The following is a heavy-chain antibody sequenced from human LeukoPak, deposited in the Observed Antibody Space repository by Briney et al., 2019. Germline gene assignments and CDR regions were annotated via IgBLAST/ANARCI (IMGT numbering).Heavy chain of an antibody. J-gene: IGHJ6*02. V-gene: IGHV4-34*01. CDR2: INHSGST. CDR3: ARGTVQWLTSYYYYGMDV. CDR1: GGSISSYY. D-gene: IGHD6-19*01. Sequence: SETLSLTCTVSGGSISSYYWSWIRQPPGKGLEWIGEINHSGSTNYNPSLKSRVTISVDTSKNQFSLKLSSVTAADTAVYYCARGTVQWLTSYYYYGMDVWGQGTTVTVSS.